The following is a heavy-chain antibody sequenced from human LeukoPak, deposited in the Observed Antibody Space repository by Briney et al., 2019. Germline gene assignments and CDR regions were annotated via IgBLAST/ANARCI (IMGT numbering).Heavy chain of an antibody. Sequence: SETLSLTCTVSGYSISSGYYWGWIRQPPGKGLEWIGRIYHSGSTYYNPSLKSRVTIPVDTSTNQFSLKLSSLTAAYRAVYYCARKFWREWYFDSWGQGTLVTVSS. CDR2: IYHSGST. CDR3: ARKFWREWYFDS. V-gene: IGHV4-38-2*02. J-gene: IGHJ4*02. CDR1: GYSISSGYY. D-gene: IGHD3-3*01.